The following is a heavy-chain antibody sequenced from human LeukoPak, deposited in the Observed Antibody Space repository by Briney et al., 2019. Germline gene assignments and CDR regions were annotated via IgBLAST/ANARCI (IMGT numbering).Heavy chain of an antibody. V-gene: IGHV3-21*04. CDR1: GFTLSSYS. CDR3: AKLARDIAAASETDY. Sequence: GGSLRLSCAASGFTLSSYSMNWVRQAPGKGLEWVSSISSSSSYIYYADSVKGRFTISRDNSKNTLYLQMNSLRAEDTAVYYCAKLARDIAAASETDYWGQGTLVTVSS. CDR2: ISSSSSYI. J-gene: IGHJ4*02. D-gene: IGHD6-13*01.